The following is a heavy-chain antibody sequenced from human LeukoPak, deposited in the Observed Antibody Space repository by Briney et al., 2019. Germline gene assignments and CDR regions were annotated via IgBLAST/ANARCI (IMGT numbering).Heavy chain of an antibody. V-gene: IGHV4-39*02. CDR2: IYYTGSS. CDR1: GGSISYSSYY. J-gene: IGHJ4*02. D-gene: IGHD2-15*01. CDR3: ARDCSGGSCFSGPFEY. Sequence: PSETLSLTCTVSGGSISYSSYYWGWTRRPPGKGLVWVGSIYYTGSSYYNPSLKSRVTISVDTSKNQFSLKLRSVTAADTAVYYCARDCSGGSCFSGPFEYWGQGTLVTVSS.